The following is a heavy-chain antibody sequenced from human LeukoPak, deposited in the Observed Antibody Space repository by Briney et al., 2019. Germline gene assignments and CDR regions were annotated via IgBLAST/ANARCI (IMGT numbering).Heavy chain of an antibody. CDR3: ARQAIQYLSDPFDI. D-gene: IGHD4-11*01. J-gene: IGHJ3*02. Sequence: PSETLSLTCTVSGGSFSTISYYWGWIRQPPGKGLEWIGSMSYGGTPFYNPSLRSRVTISVDTSRNHFPLKLISVTAADTAVYHCARQAIQYLSDPFDIWGQGTMVTVSS. CDR2: MSYGGTP. V-gene: IGHV4-39*01. CDR1: GGSFSTISYY.